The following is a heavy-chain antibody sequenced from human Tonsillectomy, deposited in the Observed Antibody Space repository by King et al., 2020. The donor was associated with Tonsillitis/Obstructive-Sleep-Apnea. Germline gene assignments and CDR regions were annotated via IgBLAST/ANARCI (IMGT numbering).Heavy chain of an antibody. D-gene: IGHD6-6*01. Sequence: QLQESGPGLVKPSQTLSLTCTVSGGSISSGDYYWSWIRQHPGKGLEWIGYIHYSGSTYYNPSLKSRVTISVDTSKNQFSLKLSSVTAADTAVYYCARKRPTIAARPDYFSYMDVWGKGTTVTVSS. CDR3: ARKRPTIAARPDYFSYMDV. CDR1: GGSISSGDYY. V-gene: IGHV4-31*03. CDR2: IHYSGST. J-gene: IGHJ6*03.